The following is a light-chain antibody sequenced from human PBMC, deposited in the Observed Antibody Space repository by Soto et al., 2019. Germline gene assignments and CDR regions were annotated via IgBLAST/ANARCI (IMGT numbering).Light chain of an antibody. CDR2: GSS. V-gene: IGKV3-11*01. J-gene: IGKJ3*01. CDR1: HSVGTY. Sequence: IVLTQSPATLSLSPGERATLSCRSSHSVGTYLAWYQQKPGQAPRLLIYGSSNRATGIPARFSGSGSGTDFFLTISSLEPEDFAVYYCQQRTNWPSLFTFGPGTKVEIK. CDR3: QQRTNWPSLFT.